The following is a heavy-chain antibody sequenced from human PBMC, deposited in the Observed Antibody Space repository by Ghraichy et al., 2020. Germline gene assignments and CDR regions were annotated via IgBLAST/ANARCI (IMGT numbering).Heavy chain of an antibody. D-gene: IGHD3-16*01. CDR2: IYTGGST. Sequence: GGSLRLSCAASGFTVSSNYMTWVRQAPGKGLEWVSLIYTGGSTYYADSVKGRFTISRGNSKNTGYLQMNSLRAEDTAVYYCARPNMSLGHYYAMDVWGQGTTVTVSS. CDR3: ARPNMSLGHYYAMDV. J-gene: IGHJ6*02. V-gene: IGHV3-53*01. CDR1: GFTVSSNY.